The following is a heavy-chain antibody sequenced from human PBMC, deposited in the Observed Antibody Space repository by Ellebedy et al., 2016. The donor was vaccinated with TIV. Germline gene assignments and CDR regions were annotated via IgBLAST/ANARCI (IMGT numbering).Heavy chain of an antibody. Sequence: GESLKISCKGSGYSFTSYGISWVRQAPGQGLEWMGWISAYNGNTNYAQKLQGRVTMTTDTSTSTAYMELRSLRSDDTAVYYCARDLITIFGVVIRPLYYYYGMDVWGQGTTVTVSS. CDR3: ARDLITIFGVVIRPLYYYYGMDV. D-gene: IGHD3-3*01. J-gene: IGHJ6*02. V-gene: IGHV1-18*01. CDR2: ISAYNGNT. CDR1: GYSFTSYG.